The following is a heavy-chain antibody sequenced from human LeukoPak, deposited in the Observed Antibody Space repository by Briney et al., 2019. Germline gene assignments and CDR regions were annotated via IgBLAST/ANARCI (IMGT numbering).Heavy chain of an antibody. CDR2: INPNSCRT. V-gene: IGHV1-2*02. CDR3: ARADRLHGGPYLIGP. Sequence: RSSVKVSYKTSVYTFTDYYLHWLHQAPRQALEWMGWINPNSCRTSPAQQFQGRVTITSDTSIATVYMEATWLTSDDTAIYYCARADRLHGGPYLIGPWGQGTLVTVSS. J-gene: IGHJ5*02. CDR1: VYTFTDYY. D-gene: IGHD2-21*01.